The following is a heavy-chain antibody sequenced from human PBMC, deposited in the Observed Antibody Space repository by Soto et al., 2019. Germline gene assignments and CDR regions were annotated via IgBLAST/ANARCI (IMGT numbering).Heavy chain of an antibody. CDR1: GGSVSSGEYY. J-gene: IGHJ5*02. Sequence: TETLSLTCNGSGGSVSSGEYYWSWIRKPPGKGLEWIGYIYYSGNTNYNPSLKSRVIISVDTSKNLFSLKLTSVTAADTAVYYCARIPVDTSMIYWLDPWGQGTLVPGFS. CDR3: ARIPVDTSMIYWLDP. D-gene: IGHD5-18*01. V-gene: IGHV4-61*08. CDR2: IYYSGNT.